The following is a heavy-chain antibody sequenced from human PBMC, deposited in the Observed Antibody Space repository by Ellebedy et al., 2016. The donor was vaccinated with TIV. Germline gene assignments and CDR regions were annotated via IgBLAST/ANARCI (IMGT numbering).Heavy chain of an antibody. J-gene: IGHJ4*02. CDR2: TYYRSKWFN. CDR3: AREITMVRGVINPFDC. CDR1: GDSVSSNSAA. D-gene: IGHD3-10*01. Sequence: SETLSLXXALSGDSVSSNSAAWSWIRQSPSRGLEWLGRTYYRSKWFNDYALSVNSRITINPDTSKNQFSLQLNSVTPEDTAVYYCAREITMVRGVINPFDCWGQGTLVTVSS. V-gene: IGHV6-1*01.